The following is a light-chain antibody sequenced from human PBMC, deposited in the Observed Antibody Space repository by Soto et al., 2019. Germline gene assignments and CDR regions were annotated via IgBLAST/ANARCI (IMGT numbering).Light chain of an antibody. CDR2: AAS. Sequence: AIRMTQSPSSFSASTGDRVTITCRAGQGISSYLAWYQQKPGKAPKLLIYAASTLQSGVPSRFSGSGSGTDFTLTISCLQSEDFATYYCQQYYSYPPTFGGGTKVDIK. V-gene: IGKV1-8*01. CDR1: QGISSY. CDR3: QQYYSYPPT. J-gene: IGKJ4*01.